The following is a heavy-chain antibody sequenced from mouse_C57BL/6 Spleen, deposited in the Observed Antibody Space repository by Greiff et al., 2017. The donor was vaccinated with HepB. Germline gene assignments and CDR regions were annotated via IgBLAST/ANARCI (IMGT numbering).Heavy chain of an antibody. Sequence: VQLKESGPGLVKPSQSLSLTCSVTGYSITSGYYWNWIRQFPGNKLEWMGYISYDGSNNYNPSLKNRISITRDTSKNQFFLKLNSVTTEDTATYYCASGHYGSSYWYFDVWGTGTTVTVSS. J-gene: IGHJ1*03. CDR2: ISYDGSN. D-gene: IGHD1-1*01. CDR3: ASGHYGSSYWYFDV. CDR1: GYSITSGYY. V-gene: IGHV3-6*01.